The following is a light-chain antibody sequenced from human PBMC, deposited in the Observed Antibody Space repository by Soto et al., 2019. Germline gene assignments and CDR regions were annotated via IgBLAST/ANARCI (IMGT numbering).Light chain of an antibody. V-gene: IGKV2-30*02. CDR3: MQGTHWQWT. J-gene: IGKJ1*01. CDR1: QSLIHSDGDTY. CDR2: KVS. Sequence: DVVMTQSPLSLPVTLGQPASISCRSSQSLIHSDGDTYLNWLQQRPGQSPRRLIYKVSDRDSGVPDRFSGSGSGTDFTLKISRVEAEDVGIYYCMQGTHWQWTFGQGTEVEIK.